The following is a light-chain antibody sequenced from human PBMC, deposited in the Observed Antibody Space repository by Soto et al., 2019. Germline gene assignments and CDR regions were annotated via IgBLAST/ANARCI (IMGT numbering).Light chain of an antibody. CDR2: DVS. V-gene: IGLV2-14*01. J-gene: IGLJ1*01. CDR1: SSNVGGYNY. Sequence: QSALTQPASVSGSPGQSITISCTGTSSNVGGYNYVSWYQQHPGKATKLMIYDVSNRPSGVSNRFSGSKSGNTASLTISGLQAEDEAYYYCRSYTSSSTYVFGTGTKVTVL. CDR3: RSYTSSSTYV.